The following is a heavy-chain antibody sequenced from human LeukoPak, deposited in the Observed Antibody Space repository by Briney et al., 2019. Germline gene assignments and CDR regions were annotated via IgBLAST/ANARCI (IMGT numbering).Heavy chain of an antibody. V-gene: IGHV3-74*01. Sequence: GGSLRLSCAASGFTFSAFWMHWVRQAPGKGLVWVSRINTDGTSTYYEDSVKGRFTTSRDNAKNTLYLQMNSLRAEDTAVYYCVRSFDCWGRRTLVTVSS. CDR2: INTDGTST. CDR3: VRSFDC. CDR1: GFTFSAFW. J-gene: IGHJ4*02.